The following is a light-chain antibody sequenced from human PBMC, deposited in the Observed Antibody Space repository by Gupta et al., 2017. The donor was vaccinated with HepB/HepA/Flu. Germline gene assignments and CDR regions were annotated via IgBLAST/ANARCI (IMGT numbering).Light chain of an antibody. V-gene: IGLV2-23*02. J-gene: IGLJ3*02. Sequence: DLTQPASVSGSPGQSITISCTGTSSDVGSYNLVSWYQQHPGKAPKLMIYAVSKRPSGVSNRFSGSKSGNTASLTISVLQAEDEADYYCCSYAGSSTLVFGGGTKLSVL. CDR3: CSYAGSSTLV. CDR2: AVS. CDR1: SSDVGSYNL.